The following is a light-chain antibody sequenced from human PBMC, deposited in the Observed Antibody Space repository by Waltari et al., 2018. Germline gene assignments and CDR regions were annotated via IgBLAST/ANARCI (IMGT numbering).Light chain of an antibody. CDR3: LQRDRWLT. CDR1: QSVTNY. Sequence: DIVLPQSPATLSLSPGERATLSCRASQSVTNYLAWYQQKPGQAPRLLIYDISTRATAIPARLNGSGSGTDFTLTISSLEPEDFAVYYCLQRDRWLTFGGGTKVEIK. V-gene: IGKV3-11*01. CDR2: DIS. J-gene: IGKJ4*01.